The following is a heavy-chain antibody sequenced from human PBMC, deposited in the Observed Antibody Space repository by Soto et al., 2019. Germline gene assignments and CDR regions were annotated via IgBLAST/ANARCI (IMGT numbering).Heavy chain of an antibody. J-gene: IGHJ4*02. D-gene: IGHD3-10*01. CDR3: AKDQYGSGSCSRGDY. CDR1: GFTFSSYA. V-gene: IGHV3-23*01. CDR2: ISGSGVST. Sequence: EVQLLESGGGLVQPGGSLRLSCAASGFTFSSYAMSWVRQAPGKGLEWVSAISGSGVSTYYADSVKGRCTISRDNSKNTLHLQTNSLRAEDTAVYYCAKDQYGSGSCSRGDYWGQGTLGTVSS.